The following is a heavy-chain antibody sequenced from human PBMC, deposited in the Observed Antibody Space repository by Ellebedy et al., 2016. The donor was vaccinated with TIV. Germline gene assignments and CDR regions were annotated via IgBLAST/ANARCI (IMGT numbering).Heavy chain of an antibody. V-gene: IGHV4-59*01. CDR2: IFSSGST. D-gene: IGHD1-26*01. J-gene: IGHJ4*02. CDR1: GGSISSYY. CDR3: ASVPSGSYGHFDN. Sequence: SETLSLTCTVSGGSISSYYWSWIRQPPGKGLEWIGYIFSSGSTNYNPSLESRVIISVDTSKNQFSLELRFLTAADRAVYYCASVPSGSYGHFDNWGQGTLVTVSS.